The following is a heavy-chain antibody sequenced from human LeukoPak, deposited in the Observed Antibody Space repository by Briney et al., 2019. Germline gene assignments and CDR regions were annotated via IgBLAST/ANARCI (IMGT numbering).Heavy chain of an antibody. CDR3: ARETPGEIAVAANGYLDY. V-gene: IGHV1-8*01. CDR2: MNPNSGNT. J-gene: IGHJ4*02. D-gene: IGHD6-19*01. Sequence: ASVKVSCKASGYTFTSYDINWVRQATGQGLEWMGWMNPNSGNTGYAQKFQGRVTMTRNTSISTAYMELSSLRSEDTAVYYCARETPGEIAVAANGYLDYWGQGTLVTVSS. CDR1: GYTFTSYD.